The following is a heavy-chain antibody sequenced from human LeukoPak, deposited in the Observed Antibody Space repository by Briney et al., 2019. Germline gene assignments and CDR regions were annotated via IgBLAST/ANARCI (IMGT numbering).Heavy chain of an antibody. CDR3: ARSGYCSGGSCYPGGGYYYYYMDV. J-gene: IGHJ6*03. D-gene: IGHD2-15*01. CDR2: IYYSGRT. CDR1: GGSISSYY. Sequence: PSETLSLTCTVSGGSISSYYWSWIRQPPGKGLEWIGYIYYSGRTNYNPSLKSRVTISVDTSKNQFSLKLSSVTAADTAVYYCARSGYCSGGSCYPGGGYYYYYMDVWGKGTTVTVSS. V-gene: IGHV4-59*08.